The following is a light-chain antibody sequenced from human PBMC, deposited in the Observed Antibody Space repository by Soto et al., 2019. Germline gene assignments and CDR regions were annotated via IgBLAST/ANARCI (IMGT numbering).Light chain of an antibody. J-gene: IGKJ1*01. CDR2: GAS. V-gene: IGKV3-20*01. Sequence: EIVLTQSPGTLSLSTGERATLSCRASQSISNSYLAWYQQKPGQAPRLLIHGASSRATGIPDRFSGTGSATDFTLTISGVEAEEVAVCYWRRYGRSRWTLGEGAGV. CDR3: RRYGRSRWT. CDR1: QSISNSY.